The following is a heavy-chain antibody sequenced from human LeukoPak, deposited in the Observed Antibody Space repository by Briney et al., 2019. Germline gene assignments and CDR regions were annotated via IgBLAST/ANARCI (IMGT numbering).Heavy chain of an antibody. CDR3: ASSDSSSYPGDYYYYMDV. CDR1: GFTFSNYG. Sequence: GGSLRLSCAASGFTFSNYGMHWVRQAPGKGLEWVAFILYDGSNKYYADSVKGRFTISRDNSKNTLYLQINSLRTDDTAVYYCASSDSSSYPGDYYYYMDVWGKGTTVTVSS. CDR2: ILYDGSNK. V-gene: IGHV3-30*02. D-gene: IGHD6-13*01. J-gene: IGHJ6*03.